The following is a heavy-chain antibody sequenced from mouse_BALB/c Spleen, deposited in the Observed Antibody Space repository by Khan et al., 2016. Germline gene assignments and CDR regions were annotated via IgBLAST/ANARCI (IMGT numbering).Heavy chain of an antibody. Sequence: EVELVESGGGLMKPGESLKISCAASGFIFSSYAMSWVRQTPEKRLEWVASISSGGYTYYPDSMRGRFTISRDNAGNILYLQVSSLRSDDTTMYYCARANYGNPFDYWGQGTTLTVSS. J-gene: IGHJ2*01. V-gene: IGHV5-6-5*01. CDR1: GFIFSSYA. CDR2: ISSGGYT. CDR3: ARANYGNPFDY. D-gene: IGHD1-1*01.